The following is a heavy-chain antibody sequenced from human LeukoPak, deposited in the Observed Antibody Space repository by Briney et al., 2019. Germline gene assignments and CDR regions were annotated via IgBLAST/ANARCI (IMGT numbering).Heavy chain of an antibody. CDR3: AHSPDSSGYYYFDH. CDR2: IYWGDDR. J-gene: IGHJ4*02. V-gene: IGHV2-5*02. CDR1: GFSLSTSGVG. D-gene: IGHD3-22*01. Sequence: SGPTLVKPTQTLTLTCTFSGFSLSTSGVGVGWIRQPPGKALEWVAVIYWGDDRRYSPSLKSRVTITRDTSKNQVVLTMTNMDPGDTAIYYCAHSPDSSGYYYFDHWGQGTLVTVSS.